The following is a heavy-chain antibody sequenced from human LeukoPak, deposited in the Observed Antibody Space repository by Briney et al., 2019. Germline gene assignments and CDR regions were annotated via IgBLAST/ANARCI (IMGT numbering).Heavy chain of an antibody. V-gene: IGHV4-31*11. D-gene: IGHD1/OR15-1a*01. CDR2: IYYSGST. CDR3: ARAAQNWNNAPYFDY. J-gene: IGHJ4*02. CDR1: GGSFSSGNYY. Sequence: SQTLSLTCAVSGGSFSSGNYYWSWLRQQPGTGLEWIGYIYYSGSTYYNPSLKSRLTISLDTSKNQFSLKLTSLTAADTAIYFCARAAQNWNNAPYFDYWGQGTQVTVSS.